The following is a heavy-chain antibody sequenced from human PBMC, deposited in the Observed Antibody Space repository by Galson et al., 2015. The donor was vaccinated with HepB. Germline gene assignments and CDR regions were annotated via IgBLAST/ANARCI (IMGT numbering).Heavy chain of an antibody. CDR3: AKGSGSYPYYFDY. V-gene: IGHV3-23*01. D-gene: IGHD3-10*01. CDR2: ISGSGGST. J-gene: IGHJ4*02. CDR1: GFTFSSYA. Sequence: SLRLSCAASGFTFSSYAMSWVRQAPGKGLEWVAAISGSGGSTYYADYVKGRFTISRDNSKNTLYLQMNSLRAEDTAVYYCAKGSGSYPYYFDYWGQGTLVTVSS.